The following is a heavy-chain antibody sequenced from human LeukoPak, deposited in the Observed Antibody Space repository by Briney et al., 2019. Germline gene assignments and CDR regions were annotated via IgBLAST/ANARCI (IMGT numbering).Heavy chain of an antibody. J-gene: IGHJ4*02. CDR2: ISSSGSTI. CDR3: ARDLAPYYDILTGYSPFDY. CDR1: GFTFSDYY. Sequence: GGSLRLSCAASGFTFSDYYMSWIRQAPGKGLEWVSYISSSGSTIYYADSVKGRFTISRDNAKNSLYLQMNSLRAEDTAVYYCARDLAPYYDILTGYSPFDYWGQGTLVTVSS. V-gene: IGHV3-11*01. D-gene: IGHD3-9*01.